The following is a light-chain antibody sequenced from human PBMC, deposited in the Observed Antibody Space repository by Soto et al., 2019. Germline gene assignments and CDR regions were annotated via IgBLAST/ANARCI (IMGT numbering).Light chain of an antibody. CDR1: QSVSTY. CDR2: DAS. CDR3: QQRSNWSYS. Sequence: EIVLTQSPATLSLSPGERATLSCRASQSVSTYLAWYQQKPGQAPRLLIYDASNRATGIPARFSGSGSGTAFTLTISSLEPEDFAIYYCQQRSNWSYSFGQGTKLEI. V-gene: IGKV3-11*01. J-gene: IGKJ2*01.